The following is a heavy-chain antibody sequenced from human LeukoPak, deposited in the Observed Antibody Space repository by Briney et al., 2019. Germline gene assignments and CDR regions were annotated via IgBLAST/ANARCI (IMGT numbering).Heavy chain of an antibody. J-gene: IGHJ6*02. V-gene: IGHV3-23*01. CDR3: AKDSDGDYVRHYYGMDV. D-gene: IGHD4-17*01. CDR1: GFTFRSFA. CDR2: ISGSGGST. Sequence: GGSLRLSCAVSGFTFRSFAMSWVRQAPGKGLEGVSGISGSGGSTYYADSVKGRFTISRDSSKNTLYLQMNSLRAGDTAVYYCAKDSDGDYVRHYYGMDVWGQGTTVTVSS.